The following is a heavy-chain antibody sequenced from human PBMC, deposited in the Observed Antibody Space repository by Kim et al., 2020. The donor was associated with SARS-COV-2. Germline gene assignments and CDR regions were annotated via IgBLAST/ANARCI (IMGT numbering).Heavy chain of an antibody. V-gene: IGHV4-4*02. Sequence: SETLSLTCAVSGGSISSSNWWSWVRQPPGKGLEWIGEIYHSGSTNYNPSLKSRVTISVDKSKNQFSLKLSSVTAADTAVYYCARGDVLLWFGESPYYGMDVWGQGTTVTVSS. D-gene: IGHD3-10*01. J-gene: IGHJ6*02. CDR3: ARGDVLLWFGESPYYGMDV. CDR1: GGSISSSNW. CDR2: IYHSGST.